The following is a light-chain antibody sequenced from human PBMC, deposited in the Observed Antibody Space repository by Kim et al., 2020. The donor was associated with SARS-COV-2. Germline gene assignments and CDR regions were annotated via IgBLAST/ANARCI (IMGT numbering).Light chain of an antibody. J-gene: IGLJ3*02. Sequence: SLSLGQTARITCGEGSIGAKSVHWYQQKPGQAPVLVIYRDRNRPSGIPERFSGSNSGNTATLTISRAQAGDEADYYCHVWDSNTAVFGGGTQLTVL. CDR2: RDR. CDR1: SIGAKS. CDR3: HVWDSNTAV. V-gene: IGLV3-9*01.